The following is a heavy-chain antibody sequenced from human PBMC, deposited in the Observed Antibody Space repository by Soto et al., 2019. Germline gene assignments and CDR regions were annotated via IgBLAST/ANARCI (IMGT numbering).Heavy chain of an antibody. V-gene: IGHV4-30-2*01. CDR2: IYHSGST. Sequence: QLQLQESGSGLVKPSQTLSLTCAVSGGSISSGSYSWSWIRQPPGKGLEWIGYIYHSGSTYYNPSRKSRVTISVDRSKNQFSLKLSSVTAADTAVYYCARDVYPGGLPDYWGQGTLVTVSS. D-gene: IGHD1-26*01. J-gene: IGHJ4*02. CDR1: GGSISSGSYS. CDR3: ARDVYPGGLPDY.